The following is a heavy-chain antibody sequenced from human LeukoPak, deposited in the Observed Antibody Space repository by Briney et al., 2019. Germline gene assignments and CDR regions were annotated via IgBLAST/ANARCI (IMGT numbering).Heavy chain of an antibody. CDR1: GGSISSSSYY. CDR2: IYYSGST. CDR3: ARHQAVPGYVGFFQH. D-gene: IGHD3-9*01. J-gene: IGHJ1*01. Sequence: PSETLSLTCAVPGGSISSSSYYWGWIRQPPGKGLEWIGTIYYSGSTNYNPSLKSRVTISVDTSKNQFSLKLSSVTAADTAVYYCARHQAVPGYVGFFQHWGQGTLVTVSS. V-gene: IGHV4-39*01.